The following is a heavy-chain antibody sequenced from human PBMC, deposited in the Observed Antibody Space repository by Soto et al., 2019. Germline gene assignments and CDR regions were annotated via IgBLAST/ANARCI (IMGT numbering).Heavy chain of an antibody. CDR2: ISGSGGST. Sequence: GGYLILSCAASGFTLSSYAMSWVRQAPGKGLEWVSAISGSGGSTYYADSVKGRFTISRDNSKNTLYLQMDSLRAEDTAVYSCVTRVAPYYLDSWGQGT. CDR1: GFTLSSYA. D-gene: IGHD2-15*01. V-gene: IGHV3-23*01. CDR3: VTRVAPYYLDS. J-gene: IGHJ4*02.